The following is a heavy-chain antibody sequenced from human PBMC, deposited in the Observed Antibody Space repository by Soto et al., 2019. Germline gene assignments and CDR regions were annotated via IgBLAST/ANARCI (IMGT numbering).Heavy chain of an antibody. CDR3: ARNGCSSTSCYAPKLNYYYYYTDV. J-gene: IGHJ6*03. CDR2: MNPNSGNT. Sequence: ASVKVSCKASGYTFTSYDINWVRQATGQGLEWMGWMNPNSGNTGYAQKFQGRVTMTRNTSISTSYMALSSLRAEDTAVYYCARNGCSSTSCYAPKLNYYYYYTDVWGKGTTVTVSS. V-gene: IGHV1-8*01. D-gene: IGHD2-2*01. CDR1: GYTFTSYD.